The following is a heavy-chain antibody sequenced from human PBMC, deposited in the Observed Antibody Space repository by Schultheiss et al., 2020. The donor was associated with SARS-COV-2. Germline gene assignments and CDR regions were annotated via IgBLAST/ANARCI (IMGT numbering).Heavy chain of an antibody. D-gene: IGHD1-26*01. V-gene: IGHV4-59*01. CDR1: GGFIINNQ. CDR2: IHYSGNT. Sequence: SETLSLTCTVSGGFIINNQWSWIRQPPGKGLEWIGFIHYSGNTNYNPSLKSRVTMSVDMSRNQFSLRLSSVTAADTAVYYCARGPHYSGSYYGMDVWGQGTTVTVSS. J-gene: IGHJ6*02. CDR3: ARGPHYSGSYYGMDV.